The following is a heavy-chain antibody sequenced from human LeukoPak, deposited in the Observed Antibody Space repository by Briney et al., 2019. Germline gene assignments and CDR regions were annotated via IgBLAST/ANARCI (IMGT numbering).Heavy chain of an antibody. CDR1: GGSINSYY. CDR2: IHYSEST. D-gene: IGHD2-8*01. Sequence: SETLSLTCTVSGGSINSYYWSWIRQPPGKGLEFVGCIHYSESTNYNPSLKSRVTISLDRSNNQFSLILSSVTAADTAVYYCARSGYASGLQWGQGTLVTVSS. V-gene: IGHV4-59*08. J-gene: IGHJ4*02. CDR3: ARSGYASGLQ.